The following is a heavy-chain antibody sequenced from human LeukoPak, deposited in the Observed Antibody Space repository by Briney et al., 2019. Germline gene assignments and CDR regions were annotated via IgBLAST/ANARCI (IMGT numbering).Heavy chain of an antibody. V-gene: IGHV3-48*04. CDR2: ISSSSSTI. D-gene: IGHD6-13*01. Sequence: GGSLRLSCAASGFTFSSYRMNWVRQAPGKGLEWVSYISSSSSTIYYADSVKGRFTISRDNAKNSLYLQMNSLRAEDTAVYYCARDPEYSSSWYGDAFDIWGQGTMVTVSS. CDR1: GFTFSSYR. J-gene: IGHJ3*02. CDR3: ARDPEYSSSWYGDAFDI.